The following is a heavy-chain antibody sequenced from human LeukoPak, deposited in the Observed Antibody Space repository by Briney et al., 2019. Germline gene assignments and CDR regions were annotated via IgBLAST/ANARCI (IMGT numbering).Heavy chain of an antibody. CDR1: GGSISSYY. CDR2: IYYSGST. V-gene: IGHV4-59*01. CDR3: AREVVPAAPIDY. J-gene: IGHJ4*02. D-gene: IGHD2-2*01. Sequence: SETLSLTCTVSGGSISSYYWSWIRQPPGKGLEWIGYIYYSGSTNYNPSLKSRVTISVDTSKNQFSLKLSSVTAADTAVYYCAREVVPAAPIDYWGQGTLVTVSS.